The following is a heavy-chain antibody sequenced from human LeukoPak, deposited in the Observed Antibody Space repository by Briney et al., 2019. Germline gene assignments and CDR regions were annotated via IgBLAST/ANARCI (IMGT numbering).Heavy chain of an antibody. J-gene: IGHJ3*02. V-gene: IGHV3-30*02. CDR3: ARNFYGGNSGDAFDI. CDR2: IRYDGSNK. D-gene: IGHD4-23*01. CDR1: GFTFSSYG. Sequence: GGSLRLSCAASGFTFSSYGMHWVRQAPGKGLEWVAFIRYDGSNKYYADSVKGRFTISRDNSKNTLYLQMNSLRAEDTAVYYCARNFYGGNSGDAFDIWGQGTMVTVSS.